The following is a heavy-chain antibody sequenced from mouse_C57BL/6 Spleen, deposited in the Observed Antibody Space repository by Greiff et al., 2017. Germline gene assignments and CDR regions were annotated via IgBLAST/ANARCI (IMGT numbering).Heavy chain of an antibody. Sequence: QVQLQQSGPELVKPGASVKISCKASGYAFSSSWMNWVKQRPGKGLEWIGRIYPGDGDTNYNGKFKGKATLTADKSYSTAYMQLSSLTSEDSAVYFCARKTNWDVFDYWGQGTTLTVSS. J-gene: IGHJ2*01. CDR3: ARKTNWDVFDY. CDR2: IYPGDGDT. CDR1: GYAFSSSW. D-gene: IGHD4-1*02. V-gene: IGHV1-82*01.